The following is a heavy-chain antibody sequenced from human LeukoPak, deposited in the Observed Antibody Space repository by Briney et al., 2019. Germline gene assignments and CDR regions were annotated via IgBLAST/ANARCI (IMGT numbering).Heavy chain of an antibody. V-gene: IGHV1-18*01. D-gene: IGHD6-19*01. CDR1: GYTFTSYG. CDR2: ISAYNGNT. J-gene: IGHJ2*01. Sequence: GASVKVFCKASGYTFTSYGISWVRQAPGQGLEWMGWISAYNGNTNYAQKLQGRVTMTTDTSTSTAYMELRSLRSDDTAVYYCARDLGSGWSNWYFDLWGRGTLVTVSS. CDR3: ARDLGSGWSNWYFDL.